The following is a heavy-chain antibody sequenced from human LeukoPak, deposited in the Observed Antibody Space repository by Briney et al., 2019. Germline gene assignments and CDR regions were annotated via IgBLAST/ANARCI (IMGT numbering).Heavy chain of an antibody. CDR3: TTKLQDYGLPSGY. Sequence: GGSLRLSCAATGFTFSNAWMTWVRQAPGKGLEWVGRIKSKTDGGTTDYAAPVKGRFTVSRDDSKNTLYLQMNSLKTEDTAVYYCTTKLQDYGLPSGYWGQGTLVTVSS. CDR1: GFTFSNAW. CDR2: IKSKTDGGTT. V-gene: IGHV3-15*01. D-gene: IGHD4-17*01. J-gene: IGHJ4*02.